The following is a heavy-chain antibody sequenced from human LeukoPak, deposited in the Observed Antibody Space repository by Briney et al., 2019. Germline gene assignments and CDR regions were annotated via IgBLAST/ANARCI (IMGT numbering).Heavy chain of an antibody. D-gene: IGHD2-21*01. CDR1: GGSFSGYY. CDR2: INHSGST. Sequence: PSETLSLTCAVYGGSFSGYYWSWIRQPPGKGLEWIGEINHSGSTNYNPSLKSRVTISVDTSKNQFSLKLSSVTAADTAVYYCARPWGDSISSQYYFDYWGQGTLVTVSS. J-gene: IGHJ4*02. V-gene: IGHV4-34*01. CDR3: ARPWGDSISSQYYFDY.